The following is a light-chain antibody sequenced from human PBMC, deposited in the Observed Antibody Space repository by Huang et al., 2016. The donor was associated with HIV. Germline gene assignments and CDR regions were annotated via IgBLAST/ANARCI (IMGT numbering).Light chain of an antibody. CDR1: HSASSN. V-gene: IGKV3-15*01. Sequence: ERVMTQSPAPLSVAPGEIVTHSCRASHSASSNLAWYQQKPGQAPRLLIHGASTRATGIPDRFSGSGSGRECTLAISSLQSEDSGVYFCQQYDNWPLTFGQGTRLEIK. J-gene: IGKJ5*01. CDR2: GAS. CDR3: QQYDNWPLT.